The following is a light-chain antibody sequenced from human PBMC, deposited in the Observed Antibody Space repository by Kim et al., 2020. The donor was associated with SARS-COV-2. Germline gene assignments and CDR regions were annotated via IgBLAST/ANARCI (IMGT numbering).Light chain of an antibody. J-gene: IGKJ1*01. Sequence: DIQMTQSPSSLSASVGDRVTITCRASQGISNALAWYQMKPGTAPTFLVYGASRLASGVPSRFSGSGSGTDYTLTISSLQPEDFATYYCQQYYSTPLAFGQGTKVDIK. V-gene: IGKV1-NL1*01. CDR1: QGISNA. CDR2: GAS. CDR3: QQYYSTPLA.